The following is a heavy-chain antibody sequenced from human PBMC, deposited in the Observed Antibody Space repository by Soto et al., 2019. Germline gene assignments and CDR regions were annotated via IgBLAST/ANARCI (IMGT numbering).Heavy chain of an antibody. CDR2: LSGDGRNT. V-gene: IGHV3-30*18. CDR1: GFNFHNFG. CDR3: AKGGGIQSTPFDP. D-gene: IGHD6-13*01. J-gene: IGHJ5*02. Sequence: QPGGSLRLSCTASGFNFHNFGMHWIRQTPGKGLEWVALLSGDGRNTYYADSVRGRFIISRDNSMNTLYLQINNVRAEDTSMFYCAKGGGIQSTPFDPWGQGTLVTVSS.